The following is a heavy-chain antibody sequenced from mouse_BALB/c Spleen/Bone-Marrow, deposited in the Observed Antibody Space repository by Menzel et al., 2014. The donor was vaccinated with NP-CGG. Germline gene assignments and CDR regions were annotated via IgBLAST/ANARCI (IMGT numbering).Heavy chain of an antibody. CDR3: ARERYDYDWKDY. D-gene: IGHD2-4*01. Sequence: QVHVKQSGAELVKPGASVKLSCKASGYTFTSYWMHWVKQRPGQGLEWIGEINPSNGRTNYNEKFKSKATLTVGKSPSTAYMQLSSLTSEDSAVYYCARERYDYDWKDYWGQGTTLTVSS. V-gene: IGHV1S81*02. J-gene: IGHJ2*01. CDR2: INPSNGRT. CDR1: GYTFTSYW.